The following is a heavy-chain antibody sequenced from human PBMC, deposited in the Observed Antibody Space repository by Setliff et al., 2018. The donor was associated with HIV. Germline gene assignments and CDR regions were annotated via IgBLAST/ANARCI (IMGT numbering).Heavy chain of an antibody. V-gene: IGHV4-39*01. Sequence: SETLSLTCTVSGDSINSTSYYWGWIRQPPGKGLEWIGNIYYSGSAYYSPSLKSRVTMSVDTSKNQFSLKLSSVTAADTSVYYCARAYYDFWSGKKRDDYYYYYMDVWGKGTMVTVSS. CDR3: ARAYYDFWSGKKRDDYYYYYMDV. J-gene: IGHJ6*03. D-gene: IGHD3-3*01. CDR2: IYYSGSA. CDR1: GDSINSTSYY.